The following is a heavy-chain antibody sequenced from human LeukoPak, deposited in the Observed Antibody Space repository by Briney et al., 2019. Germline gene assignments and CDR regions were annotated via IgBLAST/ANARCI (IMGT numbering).Heavy chain of an antibody. CDR1: GFTFGSYG. CDR2: ILNDGSQE. V-gene: IGHV3-33*01. CDR3: ARDDALGDNALDI. D-gene: IGHD3-16*01. Sequence: HTGGSLRLSCAASGFTFGSYGMHWVRQAPGKGLEWVAVILNDGSQEKYADSVKGRFTISRDNSKNTLFLQMNSLRAEDTAVYYCARDDALGDNALDIWGQGTMVTVSS. J-gene: IGHJ3*02.